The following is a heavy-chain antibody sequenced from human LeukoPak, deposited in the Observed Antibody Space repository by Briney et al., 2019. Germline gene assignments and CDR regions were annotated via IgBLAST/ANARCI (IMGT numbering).Heavy chain of an antibody. CDR2: INRNGGSV. CDR3: ARGPGYYYGSSGYLDF. CDR1: GFTFSSYG. J-gene: IGHJ4*02. V-gene: IGHV3-20*04. Sequence: GGSLRLSCAASGFTFSSYGMNWVRQATGKGLEWVSGINRNGGSVGYADTVKGRFTTSRDSGEKSLYMQMNSLKPEDTVLYYCARGPGYYYGSSGYLDFWGQGTLVTVSS. D-gene: IGHD3-22*01.